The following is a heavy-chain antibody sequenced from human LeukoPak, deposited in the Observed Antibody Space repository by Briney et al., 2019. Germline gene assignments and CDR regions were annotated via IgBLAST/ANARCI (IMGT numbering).Heavy chain of an antibody. V-gene: IGHV4-4*07. D-gene: IGHD6-19*01. CDR2: IYSGGNT. Sequence: SETLSLTCTVSGGSISSYYWSWIRQPAGKGLEWIGRIYSGGNTNYNPSLKSRVTMSVDTSKNQVSLKLSSVTDADTAVYYCARGPYSSGWYAFVYWGHGTLVTVSS. J-gene: IGHJ4*01. CDR3: ARGPYSSGWYAFVY. CDR1: GGSISSYY.